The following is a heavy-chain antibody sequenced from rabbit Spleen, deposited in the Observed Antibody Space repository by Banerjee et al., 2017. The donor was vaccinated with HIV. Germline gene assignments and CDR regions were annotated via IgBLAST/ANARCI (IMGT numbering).Heavy chain of an antibody. J-gene: IGHJ4*01. V-gene: IGHV1S40*01. CDR3: ARDLAGVIGWNFNL. CDR2: IYISSGNT. CDR1: EFSFSENVY. D-gene: IGHD4-1*01. Sequence: QSLEESGGDLVKPGASLTLTCTASEFSFSENVYMCWVRQAPGKGLEWIACIYISSGNTYYASWAKGRFTITRTTSLNTMDLKMTSLTAADTATYFCARDLAGVIGWNFNLWGPGTLVTVS.